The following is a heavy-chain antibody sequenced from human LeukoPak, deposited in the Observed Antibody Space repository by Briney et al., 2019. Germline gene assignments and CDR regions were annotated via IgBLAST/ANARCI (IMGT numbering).Heavy chain of an antibody. CDR1: GYSISSGYY. J-gene: IGHJ5*02. Sequence: SETLSLTCTVSGYSISSGYYWGWIRQPPGKGLEWIGSIYHSGSTYYNPSLKSRVTISVDTSKNQFSLKLSSVTAADTAVYYCASIRAHYYDSSGLRNDDGLDPWGQGTLVTVSS. CDR2: IYHSGST. V-gene: IGHV4-38-2*02. CDR3: ASIRAHYYDSSGLRNDDGLDP. D-gene: IGHD3-22*01.